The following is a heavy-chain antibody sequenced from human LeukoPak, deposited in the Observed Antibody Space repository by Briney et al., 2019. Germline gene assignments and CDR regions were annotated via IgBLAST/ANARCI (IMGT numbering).Heavy chain of an antibody. Sequence: GGSLRLSCAASGFTFSSYGMHWVRQAPGKGLEWVAVISYDGSNKYYADSVQGRFTISRDNSRNTLFLQMDSLRVEDTGLYYCARDPDRSGFDYWGQGTLVTVSS. CDR3: ARDPDRSGFDY. CDR2: ISYDGSNK. V-gene: IGHV3-30*03. D-gene: IGHD1-14*01. CDR1: GFTFSSYG. J-gene: IGHJ4*02.